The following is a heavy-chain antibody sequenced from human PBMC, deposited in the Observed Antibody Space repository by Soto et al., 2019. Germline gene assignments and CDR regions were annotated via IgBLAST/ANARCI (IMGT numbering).Heavy chain of an antibody. D-gene: IGHD3-10*01. CDR2: ISAYNGNT. V-gene: IGHV1-18*01. Sequence: QVQLVQSGAEVKKPGASVKVSCKASGYTFTSYGISWVRQAPGQGLEWMGWISAYNGNTNYAQKLQGRVTMTTDTCTSTAYMELRSLRSDDTAVYYCARVFSIWSVAYYYYYMDVWGKGTTVTVSS. CDR3: ARVFSIWSVAYYYYYMDV. CDR1: GYTFTSYG. J-gene: IGHJ6*03.